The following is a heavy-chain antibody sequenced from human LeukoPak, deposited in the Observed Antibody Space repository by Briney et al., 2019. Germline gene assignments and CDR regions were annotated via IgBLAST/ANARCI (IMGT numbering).Heavy chain of an antibody. CDR3: ARDLGGVDTAMVKSWSAPENDY. CDR1: GFTFSSYA. J-gene: IGHJ4*02. V-gene: IGHV3-23*01. D-gene: IGHD5-18*01. CDR2: ISGSGGST. Sequence: GGSLRLSCAASGFTFSSYAMSWVRQAPGEGLEWVSAISGSGGSTYYADSVKGRFTISRDNSKNTLYLQMNSLRAEDTAVYYCARDLGGVDTAMVKSWSAPENDYWGQGTLVTVSS.